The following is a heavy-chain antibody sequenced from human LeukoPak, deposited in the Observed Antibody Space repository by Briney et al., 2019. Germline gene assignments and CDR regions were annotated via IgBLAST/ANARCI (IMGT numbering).Heavy chain of an antibody. D-gene: IGHD2-21*02. Sequence: ASVKVSCKASGYTFTSYGISWVRQAPGQGLEWMGWISGYNGNTIYAQKLQGKVSMTTDTSTSTAYMDLRSLRSDDTAVYYCARDYCNNPTCHTREFDYWGQGTLVTVSS. J-gene: IGHJ4*02. CDR3: ARDYCNNPTCHTREFDY. CDR2: ISGYNGNT. CDR1: GYTFTSYG. V-gene: IGHV1-18*01.